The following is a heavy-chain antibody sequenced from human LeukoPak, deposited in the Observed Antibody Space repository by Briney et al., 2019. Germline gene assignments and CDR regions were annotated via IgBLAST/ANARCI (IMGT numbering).Heavy chain of an antibody. Sequence: SETLSLTCTVSGYSISSGYYWSWIRQPPGKGLEWIGEINHSGSTNYNPSLKSRVTISVDTSKNQFSLKLSSVTAADTAVYYCARRWWYYYYYMDVWGKGTTVTISS. D-gene: IGHD2-15*01. V-gene: IGHV4-38-2*02. CDR1: GYSISSGYY. CDR2: INHSGST. CDR3: ARRWWYYYYYMDV. J-gene: IGHJ6*03.